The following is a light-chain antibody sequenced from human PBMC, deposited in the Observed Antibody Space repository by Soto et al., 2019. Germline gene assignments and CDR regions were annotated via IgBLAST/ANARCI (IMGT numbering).Light chain of an antibody. CDR1: QSVSSSY. J-gene: IGKJ2*01. CDR3: QQYGSPYMYT. Sequence: EIVLTQSPGTLSLSPGERATLSCRASQSVSSSYLAWYQQKPGQAPRLLIYGASSRATGIPDRFSGSGSVTDFTLTISRLEPEDFAVYYCQQYGSPYMYTFGQGTKLEIK. CDR2: GAS. V-gene: IGKV3-20*01.